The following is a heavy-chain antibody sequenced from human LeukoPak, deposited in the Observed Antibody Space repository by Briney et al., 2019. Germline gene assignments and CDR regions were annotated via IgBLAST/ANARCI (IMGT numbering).Heavy chain of an antibody. CDR3: ARGRDVGRSRGFIPYGMDV. CDR1: GGSISSGGYY. D-gene: IGHD3-10*01. J-gene: IGHJ6*02. CDR2: IYYSGST. Sequence: SETLSLTCTVSGGSISSGGYYWSWIRQHPGKGLEWIGYIYYSGSTYYNPSLKSRVTISVDTSKNQFSLRLNSVTAADTAVYYCARGRDVGRSRGFIPYGMDVWGQGTTVIVSS. V-gene: IGHV4-31*03.